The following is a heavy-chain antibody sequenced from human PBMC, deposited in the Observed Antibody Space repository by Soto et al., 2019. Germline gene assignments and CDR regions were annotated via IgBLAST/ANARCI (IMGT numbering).Heavy chain of an antibody. CDR1: GGSISSYY. Sequence: KPSETLSLTCTVSGGSISSYYWSWIRQPPGKGLEWIAYTSYSGTTNYNPSLKSRVTISIDTSKNQLSLKLRSVTAADTAVYYCARDQGVAAAGITWFDPWGQGSLVTVSS. CDR2: TSYSGTT. J-gene: IGHJ5*02. V-gene: IGHV4-59*01. CDR3: ARDQGVAAAGITWFDP. D-gene: IGHD6-13*01.